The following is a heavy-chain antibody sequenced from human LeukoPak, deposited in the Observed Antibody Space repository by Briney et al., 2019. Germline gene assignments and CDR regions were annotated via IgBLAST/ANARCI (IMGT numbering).Heavy chain of an antibody. CDR1: GYTFTGYY. Sequence: GSVRVSCTASGYTFTGYYMNWVRQAPGQGLEWMGWINGNSGGTNYAQKLQGWVTMTRDTSISTAYMELSRLRCDDTAVYYCARQYDILDYGMHVWGNAATVTVSS. CDR2: INGNSGGT. D-gene: IGHD3-9*01. CDR3: ARQYDILDYGMHV. J-gene: IGHJ6*01. V-gene: IGHV1-2*04.